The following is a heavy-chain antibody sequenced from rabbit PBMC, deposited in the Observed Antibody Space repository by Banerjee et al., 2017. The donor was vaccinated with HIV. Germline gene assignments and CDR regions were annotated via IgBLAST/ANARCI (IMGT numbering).Heavy chain of an antibody. CDR1: GFTLSSSGW. CDR2: INAVTGRA. CDR3: ARDTSSSFSSYGMDL. Sequence: QEQLVESGGGLVQPGGSLTLTCTASGFTLSSSGWICWVRQAPGKGLEWIACINAVTGRAVYATWAKGRFTCSKTSSTTVTLQMTRLTAADTATYFCARDTSSSFSSYGMDLWGPGTLVTVS. D-gene: IGHD1-1*01. J-gene: IGHJ6*01. V-gene: IGHV1S45*01.